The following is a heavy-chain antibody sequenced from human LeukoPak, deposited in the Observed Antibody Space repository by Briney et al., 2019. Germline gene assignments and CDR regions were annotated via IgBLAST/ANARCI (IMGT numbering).Heavy chain of an antibody. J-gene: IGHJ4*02. CDR2: TSSSDAGT. D-gene: IGHD2-21*01. CDR3: AKAPVTSCRGAYCYPFDS. CDR1: GFTFSTYA. Sequence: GGSLRLSCAASGFTFSTYAMSWVRQTPGKGLEWVAATSSSDAGTYNADSVRGRFTISRDNSKNTLYLQMNSLRADDAAVYFCAKAPVTSCRGAYCYPFDSWGQGTLVTVSS. V-gene: IGHV3-23*01.